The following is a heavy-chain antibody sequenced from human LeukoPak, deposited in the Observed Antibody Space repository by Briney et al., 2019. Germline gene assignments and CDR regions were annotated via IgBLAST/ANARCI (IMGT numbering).Heavy chain of an antibody. Sequence: PGGSLRLSCAVSGFIFSSYSMNWVRQAPGKGLEWVSSISSRSAYIHYADSVKGRFTISRDNVKNSLYLQMNSLRAEDTAVYYCARDRETVAGTLGWFDPWGQGTLVTVSS. V-gene: IGHV3-21*01. CDR2: ISSRSAYI. CDR1: GFIFSSYS. CDR3: ARDRETVAGTLGWFDP. J-gene: IGHJ5*02. D-gene: IGHD6-19*01.